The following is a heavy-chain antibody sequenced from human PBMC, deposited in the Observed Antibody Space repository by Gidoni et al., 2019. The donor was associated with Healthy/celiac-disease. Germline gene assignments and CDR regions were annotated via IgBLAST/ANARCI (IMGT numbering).Heavy chain of an antibody. CDR1: GGSISSGRYY. D-gene: IGHD1-26*01. Sequence: QVQLQESGPGLVKPSQTLSLTCTVSGGSISSGRYYWSWIRQPAGKGLEWIGRIYTSGSTNYNPSLKSRVTISVDTSKNQFSLKLSSVTAADTAVYYCARGTRLLSGSYFDEDYWGQGTLVTVSS. J-gene: IGHJ4*02. CDR3: ARGTRLLSGSYFDEDY. V-gene: IGHV4-61*02. CDR2: IYTSGST.